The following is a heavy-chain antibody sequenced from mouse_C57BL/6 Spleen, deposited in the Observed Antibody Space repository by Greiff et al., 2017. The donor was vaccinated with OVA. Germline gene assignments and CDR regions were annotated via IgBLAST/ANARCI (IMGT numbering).Heavy chain of an antibody. V-gene: IGHV1-64*01. CDR1: GYTFTSYW. J-gene: IGHJ4*01. Sequence: VQLQQPGAELVKPGASVKLSCKASGYTFTSYWMHWVKQRPGQGLEWIGMIHPNSGSTNYNEKFKSKATLTVDKSSSTAYMQLSSLTSEDSAVYYCAIYYGNYGGYAMDYWGQGTSVTVSS. CDR2: IHPNSGST. D-gene: IGHD2-1*01. CDR3: AIYYGNYGGYAMDY.